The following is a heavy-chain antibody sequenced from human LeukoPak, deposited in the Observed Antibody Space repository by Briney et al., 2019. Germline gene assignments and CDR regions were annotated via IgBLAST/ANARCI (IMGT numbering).Heavy chain of an antibody. J-gene: IGHJ4*02. V-gene: IGHV4-4*07. D-gene: IGHD1-26*01. CDR3: ASSGSYALMDY. Sequence: SETLSLTCTVSAGSISSYYWSWIRQPAGKGLEWIGRIYTSGSTNYNPSLKSRVTMSVDTSKNQFSLKLSSVTAADTAVYYCASSGSYALMDYWGQGTLVTVSS. CDR1: AGSISSYY. CDR2: IYTSGST.